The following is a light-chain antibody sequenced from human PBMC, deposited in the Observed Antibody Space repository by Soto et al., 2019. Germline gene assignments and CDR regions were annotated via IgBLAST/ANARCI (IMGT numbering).Light chain of an antibody. J-gene: IGKJ1*01. CDR1: QSLLHSNGYNY. Sequence: DIVMTQSPLSLPVTPGEPASISCRSSQSLLHSNGYNYLDWYLQKPGQSPQLLIYLGSTRASGVPDRFSGSGSGTDFTLKISRVEAEDVGVYYCMQALQTPRTFGRGAKVEIK. CDR3: MQALQTPRT. V-gene: IGKV2-28*01. CDR2: LGS.